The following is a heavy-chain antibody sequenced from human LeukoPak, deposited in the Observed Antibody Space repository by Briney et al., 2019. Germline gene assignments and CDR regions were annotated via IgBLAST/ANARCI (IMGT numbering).Heavy chain of an antibody. Sequence: GGSLRLSCAASGFTFSSYGMHWVRQAPGKGLEWVAFIRYDGSNKYYADSVKGRFTISRDNSKNTLYLQMNSLRAEDTAVYYCVRGHPGGYHYYLDDYWGQGSLVTVSS. D-gene: IGHD5-12*01. CDR3: VRGHPGGYHYYLDDY. CDR2: IRYDGSNK. J-gene: IGHJ4*01. CDR1: GFTFSSYG. V-gene: IGHV3-30*02.